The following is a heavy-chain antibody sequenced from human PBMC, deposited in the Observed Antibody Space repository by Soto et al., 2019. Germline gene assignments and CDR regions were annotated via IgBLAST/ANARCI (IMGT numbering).Heavy chain of an antibody. Sequence: GGSLRLSCAASGFTFSNAWMSWVRQAPGKGLEWVGRIKSKTDGGTTDYAAPVKGRFTISRDDSKNTLYLQMNSLKTEDTAVYYCTTGSTYYDFWSGYYTPYYYYGMDVWGQGTTVTVSS. CDR2: IKSKTDGGTT. V-gene: IGHV3-15*01. CDR1: GFTFSNAW. D-gene: IGHD3-3*01. J-gene: IGHJ6*02. CDR3: TTGSTYYDFWSGYYTPYYYYGMDV.